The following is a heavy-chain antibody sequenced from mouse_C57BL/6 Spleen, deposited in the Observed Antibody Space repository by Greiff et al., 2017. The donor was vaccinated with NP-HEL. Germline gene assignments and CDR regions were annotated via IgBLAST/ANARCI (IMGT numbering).Heavy chain of an antibody. J-gene: IGHJ4*01. CDR2: INPSNGGT. CDR3: AREGVVEGYAMDY. D-gene: IGHD1-1*01. V-gene: IGHV1-53*01. CDR1: GYTFTSYW. Sequence: VQLQQPGTELVKPGASVKLSCKASGYTFTSYWMHWVKQRPGQGLEWIGNINPSNGGTNYNEKFKSKATLTVDKSSSTAYMQLSSLTSEDSAVYYCAREGVVEGYAMDYWGQGTSVTVSS.